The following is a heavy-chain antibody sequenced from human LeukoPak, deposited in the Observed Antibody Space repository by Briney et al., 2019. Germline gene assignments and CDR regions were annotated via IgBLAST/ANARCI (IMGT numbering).Heavy chain of an antibody. D-gene: IGHD1-26*01. CDR2: IDQGGSTK. CDR3: VRDKGGRSGAIYYDAFDV. Sequence: GGSLRLSCAASGFTFNTYWMIWVRQAPGEGLEWVANIDQGGSTKYYVDSLKGRFTISRDIAKNSLYLQMNSLRAEDTAVYYCVRDKGGRSGAIYYDAFDVWGQGTMVTVSS. V-gene: IGHV3-7*01. J-gene: IGHJ3*01. CDR1: GFTFNTYW.